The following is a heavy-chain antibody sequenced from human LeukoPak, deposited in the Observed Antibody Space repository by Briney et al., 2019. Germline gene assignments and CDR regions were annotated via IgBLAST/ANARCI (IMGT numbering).Heavy chain of an antibody. V-gene: IGHV4-59*08. CDR2: IDYTGST. J-gene: IGHJ5*02. CDR3: AGRGYSSGFNWFDP. Sequence: PSETLSLTCTVPGGSITSYYWSWIRQPPGKGLEWIGYIDYTGSTNYNPSLKSRVTISVDTSKNQFSLKLSSVTAADTAVYYCAGRGYSSGFNWFDPWGQGTLVTVTS. CDR1: GGSITSYY. D-gene: IGHD2-15*01.